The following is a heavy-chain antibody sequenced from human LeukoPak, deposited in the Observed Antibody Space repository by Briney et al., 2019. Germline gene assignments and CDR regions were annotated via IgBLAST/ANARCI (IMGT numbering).Heavy chain of an antibody. Sequence: ASVKVSCKASGYTFTGYYMHWVRQAPGQGLEWMGWINPNSGGTNYAQKFQGRVTMTRDTSISTAYMELGRLRSDDTAVYYCARGTYDFWSGYYVYFDYWGQGTLVTVSS. CDR1: GYTFTGYY. J-gene: IGHJ4*02. V-gene: IGHV1-2*02. D-gene: IGHD3-3*01. CDR3: ARGTYDFWSGYYVYFDY. CDR2: INPNSGGT.